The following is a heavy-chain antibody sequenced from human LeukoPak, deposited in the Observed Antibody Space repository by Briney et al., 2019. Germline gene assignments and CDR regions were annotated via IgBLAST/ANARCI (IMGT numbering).Heavy chain of an antibody. CDR1: GSLFIYYG. V-gene: IGHV3-30*18. CDR2: TPYDGSNE. D-gene: IGHD2-15*01. CDR3: AKDYREGWTNWFDP. Sequence: GRSLRLSCEVTGSLFIYYGMHWVRQAPGRGLEWVAITPYDGSNEYYADTVKGRFTISRDNSKNTLYLQMNSLRAEDTAMYYCAKDYREGWTNWFDPWGQGTLVTVSS. J-gene: IGHJ5*02.